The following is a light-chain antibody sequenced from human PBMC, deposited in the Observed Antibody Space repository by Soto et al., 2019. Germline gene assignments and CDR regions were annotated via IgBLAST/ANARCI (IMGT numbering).Light chain of an antibody. CDR1: QSVNNNY. Sequence: EIVLTQSPGTLSLSPGERATLSCRASQSVNNNYLAWYQQKPGQAPRLLIYGASRSATGIPDRFSGSGSGTDFTLTISRLEPEDFAVYSCQQDGSSPLTFGGGTKVEIK. CDR3: QQDGSSPLT. V-gene: IGKV3-20*01. CDR2: GAS. J-gene: IGKJ4*01.